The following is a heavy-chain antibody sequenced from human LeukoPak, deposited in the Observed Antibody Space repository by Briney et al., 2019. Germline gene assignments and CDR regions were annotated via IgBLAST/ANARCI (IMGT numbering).Heavy chain of an antibody. J-gene: IGHJ5*02. Sequence: PGASLRLSCAATGLTFSSYAMSWVRQAPGKGLEWVSAISGSGGSTYYADSVKGRFTISRDNSKNTLYLQMNSLRAEDTAVYYCAKDKDYGVLGWFDPWGQGTLVSVSS. CDR1: GLTFSSYA. CDR3: AKDKDYGVLGWFDP. CDR2: ISGSGGST. V-gene: IGHV3-23*01. D-gene: IGHD4-17*01.